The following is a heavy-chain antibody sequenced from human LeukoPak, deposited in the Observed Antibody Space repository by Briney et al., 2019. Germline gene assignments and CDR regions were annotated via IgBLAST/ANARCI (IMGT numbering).Heavy chain of an antibody. V-gene: IGHV3-23*01. CDR1: GFTFGTST. Sequence: GGSLTLSCTTSGFTFGTSTMTWVRQAPGKGLGWVSTINSNGGSTYYASSVKGRFTISRDNSRNTLYLRMSSLRAEDTAVYYCEPPLQFLESWGQGTMVIVSS. CDR3: EPPLQFLES. D-gene: IGHD3-3*01. J-gene: IGHJ5*02. CDR2: INSNGGST.